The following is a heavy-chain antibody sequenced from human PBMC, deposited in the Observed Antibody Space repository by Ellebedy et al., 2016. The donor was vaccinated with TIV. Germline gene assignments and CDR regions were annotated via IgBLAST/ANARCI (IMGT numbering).Heavy chain of an antibody. J-gene: IGHJ4*02. CDR1: GFTFSDYS. V-gene: IGHV3-21*01. CDR2: ITRSGKYT. CDR3: GGDY. Sequence: PGGSLRLSCAASGFTFSDYSMNRVRRAPGKGLEWVSSITRSGKYTYYAESVKGRFTISRDNAQNSLYLQMNSLRDEDTALYYCGGDYWGQGTLVTVSS.